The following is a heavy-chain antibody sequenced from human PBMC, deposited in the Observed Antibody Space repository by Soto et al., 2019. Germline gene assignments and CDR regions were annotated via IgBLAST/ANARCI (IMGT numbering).Heavy chain of an antibody. CDR1: GFTFSSYG. Sequence: GGSLRLSCAASGFTFSSYGMNWVRQAPGKGLEWVSYISSSSNTIYYADSVKGRFTISRDNSKSTLYLQMNSLTPEDTAVYYCATTPGGAAYWGQGTLVTVS. D-gene: IGHD2-15*01. CDR2: ISSSSNTI. V-gene: IGHV3-48*01. J-gene: IGHJ4*02. CDR3: ATTPGGAAY.